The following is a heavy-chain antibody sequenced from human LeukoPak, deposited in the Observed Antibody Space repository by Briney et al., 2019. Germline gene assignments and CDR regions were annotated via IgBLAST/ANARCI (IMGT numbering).Heavy chain of an antibody. D-gene: IGHD3-3*01. J-gene: IGHJ6*02. CDR2: IRSKAYGGTT. V-gene: IGHV3-49*04. CDR3: TRTPPSYYDFWSGPSMDV. CDR1: GFTFGDYA. Sequence: GGSLRLSCTASGFTFGDYAMSWVRQAPGKGLEWVGFIRSKAYGGTTEYAASVKGRFTISRDDSKSIAYLQMNSLKTEDAAVYYCTRTPPSYYDFWSGPSMDVWGQGTTVTASS.